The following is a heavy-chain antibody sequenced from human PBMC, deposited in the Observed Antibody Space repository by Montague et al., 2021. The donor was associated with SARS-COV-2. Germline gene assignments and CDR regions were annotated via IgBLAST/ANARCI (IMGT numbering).Heavy chain of an antibody. D-gene: IGHD3-16*01. CDR3: ARGSYGHEAFDI. Sequence: SETLSLTCTVSGGSISSYCWSWSRQPPGKGLEWIGYIYNSGSTNYNPSLKSRVTISLDTSKNQFSPKLNSVTAADTAVYYCARGSYGHEAFDIWGQGTMVTVSS. CDR1: GGSISSYC. CDR2: IYNSGST. V-gene: IGHV4-59*01. J-gene: IGHJ3*02.